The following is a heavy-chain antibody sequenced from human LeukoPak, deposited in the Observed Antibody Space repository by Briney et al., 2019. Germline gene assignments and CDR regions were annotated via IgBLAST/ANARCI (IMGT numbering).Heavy chain of an antibody. CDR3: ARNTGRDSGGYIY. V-gene: IGHV4-39*07. D-gene: IGHD2-15*01. CDR1: GGSISSSSYY. Sequence: PSETLSLTCTVSGGSISSSSYYWGWIRQPPGKGLEWIGSIYYSGSTYYNPSLESRVTISVDTSKNQFSLKLSSVTAADTAVYYCARNTGRDSGGYIYWGQGTLVTVSS. J-gene: IGHJ4*02. CDR2: IYYSGST.